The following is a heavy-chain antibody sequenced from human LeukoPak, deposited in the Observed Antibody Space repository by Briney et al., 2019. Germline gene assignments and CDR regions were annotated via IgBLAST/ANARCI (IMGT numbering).Heavy chain of an antibody. CDR2: IHYSGST. J-gene: IGHJ4*02. V-gene: IGHV4-59*01. Sequence: SETLSLTCSVSGGSINTYYWSWIRQTPGKRLEWIADIHYSGSTNYNPSLKSRVTISVDTSKNQFSLKLTSVTAADTAVYFCARSRRTSPVEYPRGYSDYWAQGTLVTVSS. CDR3: ARSRRTSPVEYPRGYSDY. CDR1: GGSINTYY. D-gene: IGHD1-1*01.